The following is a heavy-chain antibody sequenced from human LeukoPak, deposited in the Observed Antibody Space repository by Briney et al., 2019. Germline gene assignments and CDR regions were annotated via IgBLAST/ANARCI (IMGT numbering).Heavy chain of an antibody. J-gene: IGHJ4*02. D-gene: IGHD5-18*01. CDR2: IYHSGSI. CDR3: AREVQGDSYNF. Sequence: KSSETLSLTCTVSGYSISSGYYWGWIRQPPGQGLEWIGSIYHSGSIYYNPSLKSRVTISVDTSKNQFSLKLSSVTAADTAVYYCAREVQGDSYNFWGQGTLVTVSS. CDR1: GYSISSGYY. V-gene: IGHV4-38-2*02.